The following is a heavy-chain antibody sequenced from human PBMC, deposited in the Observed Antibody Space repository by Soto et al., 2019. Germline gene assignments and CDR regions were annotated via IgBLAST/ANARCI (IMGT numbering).Heavy chain of an antibody. CDR1: GFSFSSYS. Sequence: GGSLRLSCAASGFSFSSYSMSWVRQAPGKGLEWVSSISGTSSYIYYADSVRGRFSISRDNPKNSLYLQMNSLRAEDTAVYYCATTTMVRGVTVLPESYWGQGTLVTVSS. CDR2: ISGTSSYI. J-gene: IGHJ4*02. CDR3: ATTTMVRGVTVLPESY. V-gene: IGHV3-21*01. D-gene: IGHD3-10*01.